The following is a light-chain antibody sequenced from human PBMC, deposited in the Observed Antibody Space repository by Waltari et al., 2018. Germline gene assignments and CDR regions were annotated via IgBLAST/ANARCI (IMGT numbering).Light chain of an antibody. Sequence: EIVLTQSPGTLSSSPGERATLSCSASQRVGSALAWYQHKPGQAPRLLIYGASIRATGIPDRFSGGGSGTDFSLTISRLEPEDFAAYHCQHYVRLPVTFGQGTKVEIK. CDR3: QHYVRLPVT. CDR2: GAS. CDR1: QRVGSA. V-gene: IGKV3-20*01. J-gene: IGKJ1*01.